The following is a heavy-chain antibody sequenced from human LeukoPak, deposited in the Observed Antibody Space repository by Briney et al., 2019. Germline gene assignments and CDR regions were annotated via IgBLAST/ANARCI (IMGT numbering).Heavy chain of an antibody. J-gene: IGHJ6*02. CDR1: GGSISSSSYY. CDR3: ARVGWFGDWDGYYYYGMDV. CDR2: IYYSGST. Sequence: SETLSLTCTVSGGSISSSSYYWGWIRQPPGKGLEWIGSIYYSGSTYYNPSLKSRVTISVDTSKNQFSLKLSSVTAADTAVYYCARVGWFGDWDGYYYYGMDVWGQGTTVSVSS. V-gene: IGHV4-39*07. D-gene: IGHD3-10*01.